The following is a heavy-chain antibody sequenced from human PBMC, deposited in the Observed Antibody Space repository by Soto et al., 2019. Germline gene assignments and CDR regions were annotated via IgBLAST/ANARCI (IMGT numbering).Heavy chain of an antibody. CDR1: GGSISSSNW. V-gene: IGHV4-4*02. CDR2: IYHRGST. J-gene: IGHJ2*01. Sequence: QVQLQESGPGLVKPSGTLSLTCAVSGGSISSSNWWSWVRQPPGKGLECIGEIYHRGSTNYNPSLKSRVTISVDKSKNQFSLKLSSVTAADTAVYYCARLEIGYSSLIAWYFDLWGRGNLVTVSS. CDR3: ARLEIGYSSLIAWYFDL. D-gene: IGHD6-19*01.